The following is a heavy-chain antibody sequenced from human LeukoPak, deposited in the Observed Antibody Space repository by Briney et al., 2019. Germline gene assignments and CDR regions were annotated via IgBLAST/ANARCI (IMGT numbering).Heavy chain of an antibody. D-gene: IGHD5-24*01. J-gene: IGHJ4*02. CDR2: IYPRDGST. CDR3: ARGTDRDGYNYDY. CDR1: GYTFTSNY. V-gene: IGHV1-46*01. Sequence: ASVKVSCKASGYTFTSNYIHWVRQAPGQGLEWMGMIYPRDGSTSYAQKFQGRVTVTRDTSTSTVHMELSGLRSDDTAVYYCARGTDRDGYNYDYWGQGTLVTVSS.